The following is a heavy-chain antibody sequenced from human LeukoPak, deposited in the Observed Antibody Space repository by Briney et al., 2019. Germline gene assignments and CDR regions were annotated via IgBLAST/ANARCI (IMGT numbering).Heavy chain of an antibody. D-gene: IGHD6-19*01. J-gene: IGHJ6*03. CDR2: IYYSGGT. CDR3: ARLSSGWYYYYYMDV. Sequence: PSETLSLTCSVSGGSVSSSSYYWGWIRQPPGKGLEWIGSIYYSGGTYYNPSLKSRVIISVDTSKNQFSLKLSSVTAADTAVYYCARLSSGWYYYYYMDVWGKGTTVTVSS. CDR1: GGSVSSSSYY. V-gene: IGHV4-39*01.